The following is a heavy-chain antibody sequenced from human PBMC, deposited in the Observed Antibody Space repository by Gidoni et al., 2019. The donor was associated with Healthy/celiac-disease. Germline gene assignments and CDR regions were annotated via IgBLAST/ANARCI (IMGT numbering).Heavy chain of an antibody. J-gene: IGHJ3*02. Sequence: QVQLQESGPGLVKPSQTLSLTCPVSGGSISRVSYYWSWIRQPAGKGLEWMGRIYTSGRTNYNPSLKSRVTISVDTSKNQFSLKLSSGTAADTAVYYCARDTYYYDSSGYLPLDAFDIWGQGTMVTVSS. V-gene: IGHV4-61*02. CDR1: GGSISRVSYY. CDR3: ARDTYYYDSSGYLPLDAFDI. CDR2: IYTSGRT. D-gene: IGHD3-22*01.